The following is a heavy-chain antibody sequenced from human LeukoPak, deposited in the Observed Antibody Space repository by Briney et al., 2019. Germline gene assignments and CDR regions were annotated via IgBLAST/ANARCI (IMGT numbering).Heavy chain of an antibody. CDR1: RFTVNDNF. V-gene: IGHV3-66*02. Sequence: GGSLRLSCAASRFTVNDNFMSWVRQAPGKGLEWLSVIYSGGATYYADSVKGRFTASRDSSENKVFLQMDSLRIEDTAVYYCTREIRKNYRFYFDTWGQGTLVTVSS. CDR3: TREIRKNYRFYFDT. D-gene: IGHD1-7*01. J-gene: IGHJ4*02. CDR2: IYSGGAT.